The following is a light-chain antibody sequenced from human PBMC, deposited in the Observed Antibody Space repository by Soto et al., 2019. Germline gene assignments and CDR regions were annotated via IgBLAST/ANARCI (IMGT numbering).Light chain of an antibody. CDR3: QHYNSYSEA. CDR2: DAS. CDR1: QSISSW. V-gene: IGKV1-5*01. J-gene: IGKJ1*01. Sequence: IQMTKSPSTLSSSVGDRVTITCRASQSISSWLAWYQQKPGKVPKLLIYDASSLESGVPSRFSGSGSGTEFTLTISSLQPDDFATYYCQHYNSYSEAFGQGTKVDI.